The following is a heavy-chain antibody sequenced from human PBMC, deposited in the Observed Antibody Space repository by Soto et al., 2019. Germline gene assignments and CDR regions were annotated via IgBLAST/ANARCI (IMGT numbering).Heavy chain of an antibody. J-gene: IGHJ4*02. CDR1: GYSFSNFG. CDR2: ITAFNSNT. CDR3: ARDRTLVGAVQALDF. V-gene: IGHV1-18*01. Sequence: ASVKVSCKAAGYSFSNFGISWVRQAPGQGLEWMGWITAFNSNTRYAQKYQGRVTFITDTASGTAYMELRSLTSDDTAVYYCARDRTLVGAVQALDFWGQGTQVTVSS. D-gene: IGHD3-10*02.